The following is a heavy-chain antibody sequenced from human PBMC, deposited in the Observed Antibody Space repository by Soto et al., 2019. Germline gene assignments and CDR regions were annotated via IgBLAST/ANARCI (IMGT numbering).Heavy chain of an antibody. Sequence: SLSLTCTVSVRSISSGAYYWSWIRQHPGKGLEWIGYIHDSGSTYYNPSLKSRVTISVDTSKNQFSLKLSSVTAADTAVYYCARAWGGTVVVPAASLFDYWGQRTLVTVSS. V-gene: IGHV4-31*03. CDR2: IHDSGST. D-gene: IGHD2-2*01. J-gene: IGHJ4*02. CDR3: ARAWGGTVVVPAASLFDY. CDR1: VRSISSGAYY.